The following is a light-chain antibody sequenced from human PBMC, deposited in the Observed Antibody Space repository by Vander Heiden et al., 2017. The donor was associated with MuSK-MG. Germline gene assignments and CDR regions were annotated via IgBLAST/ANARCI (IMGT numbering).Light chain of an antibody. J-gene: IGKJ3*01. CDR3: QQLNSYPLRFT. V-gene: IGKV1-9*01. Sequence: DIQLTQSPSFLSASVGDRVTITCRASQGISSYLAWYQQKPGKAPKLLIYAASTLQSGVPSRFSGSGSGTGFALTISSLQPEDFATYYCQQLNSYPLRFTFGPGTKVDIK. CDR2: AAS. CDR1: QGISSY.